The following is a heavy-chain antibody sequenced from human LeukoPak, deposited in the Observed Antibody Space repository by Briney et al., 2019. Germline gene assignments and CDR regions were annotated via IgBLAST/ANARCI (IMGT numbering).Heavy chain of an antibody. V-gene: IGHV4-39*07. Sequence: PLETLSLTCTVSGDSFSSVTDYWAWIRQPPGKGLEWIASSDYSGGTYYNPSLESRVAISADMSKNQISLKLTSVTGADTAVYYCAGERGEEYSSGWYKTNYFDNWGQGIRVTVSS. CDR1: GDSFSSVTDY. CDR2: SDYSGGT. CDR3: AGERGEEYSSGWYKTNYFDN. D-gene: IGHD6-13*01. J-gene: IGHJ4*02.